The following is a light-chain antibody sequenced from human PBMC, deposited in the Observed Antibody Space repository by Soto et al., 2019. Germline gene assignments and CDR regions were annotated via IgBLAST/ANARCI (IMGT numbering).Light chain of an antibody. CDR3: CSYAGSSTWV. CDR2: EVS. V-gene: IGLV2-23*02. Sequence: QSALTQPASVSGSPGQSITISCTGTSSDVGSYNLVSWYQQHPGKAPKLMIYEVSKRPSGVSNRFSGSKSGNTASLTISGLQAEDEADYYCCSYAGSSTWVFDGGTKLTVI. CDR1: SSDVGSYNL. J-gene: IGLJ3*02.